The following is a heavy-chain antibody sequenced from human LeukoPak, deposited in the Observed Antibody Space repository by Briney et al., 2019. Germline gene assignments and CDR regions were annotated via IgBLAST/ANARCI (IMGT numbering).Heavy chain of an antibody. V-gene: IGHV3-7*01. Sequence: GGSLRLSCAASGFTFSSYWMSWVRQAPGKGLEWVANIKQEGSEKYYVDSVKGRFTISRDNAKNSLYLQMNSLRAEDTAVYYCARAPAYYYDRSGYLDYWGQGTLVTVSS. CDR2: IKQEGSEK. CDR1: GFTFSSYW. CDR3: ARAPAYYYDRSGYLDY. D-gene: IGHD3-22*01. J-gene: IGHJ4*02.